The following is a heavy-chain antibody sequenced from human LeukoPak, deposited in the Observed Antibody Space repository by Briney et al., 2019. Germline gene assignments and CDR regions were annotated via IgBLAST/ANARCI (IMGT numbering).Heavy chain of an antibody. D-gene: IGHD3-10*01. CDR3: ARAPPGPAYYYGSGSYRIY. CDR1: GFTFSSYS. CDR2: ISSSSSYI. Sequence: TGGSLRLSCAASGFTFSSYSMNWVRQAPGKGLEWVSSISSSSSYIYYADSVKGRFTISRDNAKNSLYLQMNSLRAEDTAVYYCARAPPGPAYYYGSGSYRIYWGQGTLVTVSS. J-gene: IGHJ4*02. V-gene: IGHV3-21*01.